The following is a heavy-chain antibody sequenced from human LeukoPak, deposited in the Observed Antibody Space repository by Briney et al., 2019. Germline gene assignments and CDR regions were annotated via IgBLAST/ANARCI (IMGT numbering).Heavy chain of an antibody. V-gene: IGHV1-18*01. CDR2: ISAYNGNT. CDR1: GYTFTSYG. CDR3: AIKFSVGDNYNFTDV. D-gene: IGHD4-23*01. Sequence: ASVKASCKASGYTFTSYGISWVRQAPGQGLEWMGWISAYNGNTNYAQKLPGRVTMTTDTSTSTAYMELRSLRSDDTAVYYCAIKFSVGDNYNFTDVGSKGTTVTLPS. J-gene: IGHJ6*04.